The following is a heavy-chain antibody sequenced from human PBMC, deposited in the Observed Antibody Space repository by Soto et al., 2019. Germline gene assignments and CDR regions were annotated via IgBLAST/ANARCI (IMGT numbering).Heavy chain of an antibody. CDR3: AREEVNPGDRYFQH. CDR2: IYYSGST. V-gene: IGHV4-31*03. J-gene: IGHJ1*01. Sequence: PSETLSLTCTVSGGSISSGGYYWSWIRQHPGKGLEWIGYIYYSGSTYYNPSLKSRVTISVDTSKNQFSLKLSSVTAADTAVYYCAREEVNPGDRYFQHWGQGTLVTVSS. CDR1: GGSISSGGYY.